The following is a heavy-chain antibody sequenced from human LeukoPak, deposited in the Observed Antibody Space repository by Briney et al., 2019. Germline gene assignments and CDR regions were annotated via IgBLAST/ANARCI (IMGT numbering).Heavy chain of an antibody. CDR2: INPSGGST. D-gene: IGHD6-13*01. Sequence: ASVKVSRKASGYTFTSYYMHWVRQAPGQGLEWMGIINPSGGSTSYAQKFQGRVTMTRDTSTSTVYMELSSLRSEDTAVYYCARASVAAAGDYWGQGTLVTVSS. J-gene: IGHJ4*02. CDR3: ARASVAAAGDY. CDR1: GYTFTSYY. V-gene: IGHV1-46*01.